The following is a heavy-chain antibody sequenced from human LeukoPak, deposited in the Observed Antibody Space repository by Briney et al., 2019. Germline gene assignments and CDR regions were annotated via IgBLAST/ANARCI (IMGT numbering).Heavy chain of an antibody. J-gene: IGHJ4*02. CDR1: GGSFSGYY. CDR2: INHSGST. V-gene: IGHV4-34*01. D-gene: IGHD2-8*01. CDR3: ARGAIMVSFDY. Sequence: PSETLSLTCAVYGGSFSGYYWSWIRQPPGKGLEWIGEINHSGSTNYNPSLKSRVTISVDTSKNQFSLKLSSVTAADTAVYYCARGAIMVSFDYWGQGTLVTVSS.